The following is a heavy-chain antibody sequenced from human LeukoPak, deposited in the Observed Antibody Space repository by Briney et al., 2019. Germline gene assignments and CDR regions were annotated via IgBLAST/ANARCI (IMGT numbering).Heavy chain of an antibody. Sequence: ASVTVSCKASGYTFTSYDINWVRQATGQGLEWMGWMNPNSGNTGYAQKFQGRVTMTRNTSISTAYMELSSLRSKDTAVYYCARAYSRPRGYYYYGMDVWGQGTTVTVSS. V-gene: IGHV1-8*01. CDR3: ARAYSRPRGYYYYGMDV. D-gene: IGHD4-11*01. CDR1: GYTFTSYD. J-gene: IGHJ6*02. CDR2: MNPNSGNT.